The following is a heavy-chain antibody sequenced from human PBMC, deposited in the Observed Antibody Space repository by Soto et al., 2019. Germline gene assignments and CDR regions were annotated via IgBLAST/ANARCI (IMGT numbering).Heavy chain of an antibody. V-gene: IGHV3-30*18. Sequence: PGGSLRLSCAASGFTFSSYGMHWVRQAPGKGLEWVAVISYDGSNKYYADSVKGRFTISRDNSKNTLYLQMNSLRAEDTAVYYCAKELGSTVTPGSYYYGMDVWGQGTTVTVSS. CDR3: AKELGSTVTPGSYYYGMDV. CDR2: ISYDGSNK. J-gene: IGHJ6*02. D-gene: IGHD4-4*01. CDR1: GFTFSSYG.